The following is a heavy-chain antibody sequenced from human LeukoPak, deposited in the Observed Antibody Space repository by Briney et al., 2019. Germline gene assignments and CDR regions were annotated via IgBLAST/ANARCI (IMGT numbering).Heavy chain of an antibody. Sequence: GGSLRLSCAASGFTFSSYAMGWVRQAPGKGLEWVSAISGSGGSTYYADSVKGRFTISRDNSKNTLYLQMNSLRTEDTALYYCTREGSGRLIDYWGQGTLVTVSS. D-gene: IGHD3-22*01. CDR3: TREGSGRLIDY. V-gene: IGHV3-23*01. CDR1: GFTFSSYA. J-gene: IGHJ4*02. CDR2: ISGSGGST.